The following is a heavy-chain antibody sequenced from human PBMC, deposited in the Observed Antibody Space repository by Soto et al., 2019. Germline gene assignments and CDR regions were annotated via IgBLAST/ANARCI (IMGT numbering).Heavy chain of an antibody. CDR1: GGTFSSHS. CDR3: AREVGYGDFSAALLD. Sequence: VQLMQSGAEVKKPGSSVKVSCKASGGTFSSHSINWVRQAPGQGLEWMGGIITLFGTSNYAQNFQGRVTITADQSTSTAYMELNILTSDDTAVYYCAREVGYGDFSAALLDWGQGTLVTVYS. CDR2: IITLFGTS. V-gene: IGHV1-69*01. D-gene: IGHD2-21*02. J-gene: IGHJ4*02.